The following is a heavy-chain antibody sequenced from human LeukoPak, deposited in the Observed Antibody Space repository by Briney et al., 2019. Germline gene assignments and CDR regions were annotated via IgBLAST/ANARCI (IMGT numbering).Heavy chain of an antibody. J-gene: IGHJ3*02. V-gene: IGHV1-69*13. D-gene: IGHD3-9*01. Sequence: SVKVSCKASGGTFSSYAISWVRQAPGQGLEWMGGIIPIFGTANYAQKFQGRVTITADESTSTAYMELSSLRSEDTAVYYCARVRGLRYFDWLPHDAFDIWGQGTMVTVSS. CDR3: ARVRGLRYFDWLPHDAFDI. CDR1: GGTFSSYA. CDR2: IIPIFGTA.